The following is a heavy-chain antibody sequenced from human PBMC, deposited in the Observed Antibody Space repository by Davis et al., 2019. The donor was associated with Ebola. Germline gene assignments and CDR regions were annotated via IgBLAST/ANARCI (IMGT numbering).Heavy chain of an antibody. V-gene: IGHV3-23*01. D-gene: IGHD2/OR15-2a*01. J-gene: IGHJ6*02. CDR2: VSDSGGTT. CDR1: GLTFTNSA. Sequence: GESLKISCAASGLTFTNSAMSWVRQAPGKGLEWVSGVSDSGGTTYYAASVKGRFTISRDNSRNTLYLQMNSLRAEDTAVYYCARAGGSTTLTAPSMDVWGQGTTVTVSS. CDR3: ARAGGSTTLTAPSMDV.